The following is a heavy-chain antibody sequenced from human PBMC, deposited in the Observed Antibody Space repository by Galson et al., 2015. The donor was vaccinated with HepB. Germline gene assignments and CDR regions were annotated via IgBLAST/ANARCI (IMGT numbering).Heavy chain of an antibody. J-gene: IGHJ3*02. CDR3: ARDIGRQYYGSGSSRAYDAFDI. CDR2: ISSSGSTI. CDR1: GFTFSDYY. D-gene: IGHD3-10*01. Sequence: SLRLSCAASGFTFSDYYMSWIRQAPGKGLEWVSYISSSGSTIYYADSVKGRFTISRDNAKNSLYLQMNSLRAEDTAVYYCARDIGRQYYGSGSSRAYDAFDIWGQGTMVTVSS. V-gene: IGHV3-11*01.